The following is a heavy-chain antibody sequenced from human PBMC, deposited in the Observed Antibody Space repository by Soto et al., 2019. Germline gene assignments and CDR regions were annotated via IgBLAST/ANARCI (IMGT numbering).Heavy chain of an antibody. J-gene: IGHJ6*02. Sequence: LRLSCAASGFTFSSYGMHWVRQAPGKGLEWVAVIWYDGSNKYYADSVKGRFTISRDNSKNTLYLQMNSLRAEDTAVYYCARASYSSWYNYYYGMDVWGQGTTVTVSS. CDR3: ARASYSSWYNYYYGMDV. D-gene: IGHD6-13*01. CDR2: IWYDGSNK. V-gene: IGHV3-33*01. CDR1: GFTFSSYG.